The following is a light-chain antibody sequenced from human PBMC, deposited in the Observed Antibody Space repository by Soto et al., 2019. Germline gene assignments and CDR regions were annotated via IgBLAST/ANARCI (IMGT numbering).Light chain of an antibody. V-gene: IGKV3-15*01. Sequence: ETVLTQSPAALSVSPGERASFSCRASQSVSGNAAWYQQKPGQAPRLLIYGAYNRASGVTARFSAIGSGTEFTLTISGLQSDDSATYFCHQYQNWQYTFGQGTK. CDR2: GAY. CDR1: QSVSGN. J-gene: IGKJ2*01. CDR3: HQYQNWQYT.